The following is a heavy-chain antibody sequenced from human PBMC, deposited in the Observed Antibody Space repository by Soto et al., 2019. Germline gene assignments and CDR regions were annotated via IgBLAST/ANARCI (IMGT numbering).Heavy chain of an antibody. V-gene: IGHV1-69*01. D-gene: IGHD6-19*01. Sequence: QVQLVQSGAEVKKPGSSVKVSCKASGGTFSSYAISWVRQAPGQGLEWMGGIIPIFGTANYAQKFQGRVTNTADESHSTAYLELSSLRSEDTAVYYCARKQSGAPFDYWGQGTLVTVSS. CDR1: GGTFSSYA. CDR2: IIPIFGTA. J-gene: IGHJ4*02. CDR3: ARKQSGAPFDY.